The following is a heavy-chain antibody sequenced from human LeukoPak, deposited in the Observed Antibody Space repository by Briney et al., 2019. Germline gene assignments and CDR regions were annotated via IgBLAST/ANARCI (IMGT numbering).Heavy chain of an antibody. V-gene: IGHV3-30*02. CDR2: IRYDGSNK. D-gene: IGHD3-10*01. CDR3: AKDRSGSPIG. CDR1: GFTFSSYG. J-gene: IGHJ4*02. Sequence: GGSLRLSCAASGFTFSSYGMHWVRQAPGKGLEWVAFIRYDGSNKYYADPGKGRFTISRDNSKNTLYLQMNSLRAEDTAVYYCAKDRSGSPIGWGQGTLVTVSS.